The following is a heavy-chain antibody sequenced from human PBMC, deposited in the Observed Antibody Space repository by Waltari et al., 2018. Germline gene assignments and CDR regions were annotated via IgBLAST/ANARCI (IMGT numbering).Heavy chain of an antibody. V-gene: IGHV1-69*05. CDR1: GGTFSSYA. CDR3: ASHSVVRGAAGYFQH. D-gene: IGHD2-15*01. Sequence: QVQLVQSGAEVKKPGSSVKVSCKASGGTFSSYAISWVRQAPGQGLEWMGGIIPIFGTANYAQKVQGRVTITTDESTSTAYMELSSLRSEDTAVYYCASHSVVRGAAGYFQHWGQGTLVTVSS. J-gene: IGHJ1*01. CDR2: IIPIFGTA.